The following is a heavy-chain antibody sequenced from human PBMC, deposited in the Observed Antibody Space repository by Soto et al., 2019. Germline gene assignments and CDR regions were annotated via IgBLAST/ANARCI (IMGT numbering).Heavy chain of an antibody. Sequence: PSETLSLTCTVSGGSISSYYWSWIRQPPGKGLEWIGYIYYNGDIDYNPSLKRRVTISVDRSKNQFSLELTSVTAADTALYYCEKDQGGYSYGSGFDYWGQGTLVTVSS. CDR1: GGSISSYY. D-gene: IGHD5-18*01. J-gene: IGHJ4*02. CDR2: IYYNGDI. CDR3: EKDQGGYSYGSGFDY. V-gene: IGHV4-59*01.